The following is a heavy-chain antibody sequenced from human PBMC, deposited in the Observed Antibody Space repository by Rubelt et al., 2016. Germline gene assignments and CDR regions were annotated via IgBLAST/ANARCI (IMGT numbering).Heavy chain of an antibody. D-gene: IGHD6-19*01. J-gene: IGHJ4*02. V-gene: IGHV4-34*01. CDR1: GGSFSGYY. CDR2: INHSGST. Sequence: QVQLQQWGAGLLKPSETLSLTCAVYGGSFSGYYWSWIRQPPGKGLEWIGEINHSGSTNYNPSLKSRVTLSVDASKNQFSLKLSSVTAADTAVYYCARGRAVAGKRTTDLDYWGQGTLVTVSS. CDR3: ARGRAVAGKRTTDLDY.